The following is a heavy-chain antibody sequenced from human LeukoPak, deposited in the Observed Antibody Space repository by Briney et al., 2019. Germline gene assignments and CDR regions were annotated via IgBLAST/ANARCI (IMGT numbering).Heavy chain of an antibody. J-gene: IGHJ4*02. CDR3: AKYSSDWYDEY. V-gene: IGHV3-23*01. Sequence: PGGSLRLSCAASGFTFSSFAMTWVRQAPGKGLEWVSAISGSGRYTYYADSVKGRFTIPRDNSKNTLYLQMNSLRAEDTAVYYCAKYSSDWYDEYWGQGTLVTVSS. CDR2: ISGSGRYT. CDR1: GFTFSSFA. D-gene: IGHD6-19*01.